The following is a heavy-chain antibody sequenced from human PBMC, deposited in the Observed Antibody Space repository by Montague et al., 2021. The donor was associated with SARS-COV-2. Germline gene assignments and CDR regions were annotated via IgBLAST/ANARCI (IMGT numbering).Heavy chain of an antibody. J-gene: IGHJ2*01. CDR1: GGSITSGGYY. D-gene: IGHD2-21*01. CDR3: ARDRGWGSRGAGYIDL. CDR2: IYHTGST. Sequence: TLSLTCTVSGGSITSGGYYWTWIRQHPGQGLEWIGYIYHTGSTYYNPSLQSRLRTSVDTSKNEFSLTLTSVTAADTAIYYCARDRGWGSRGAGYIDLWGRGTLVTVSS. V-gene: IGHV4-31*03.